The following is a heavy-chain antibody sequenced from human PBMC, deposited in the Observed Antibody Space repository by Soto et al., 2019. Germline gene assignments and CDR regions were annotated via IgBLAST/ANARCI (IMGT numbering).Heavy chain of an antibody. J-gene: IGHJ6*02. V-gene: IGHV1-3*01. CDR2: INAGNGNT. CDR3: ARGEAVAVYYGMDV. D-gene: IGHD6-19*01. Sequence: ASVKVSCKASGYTFTSYAMHWVRQAPGQRLEWMGWINAGNGNTKYSQKFQGRVTITRDTSASTAYMELGSLRSEDTAVYYCARGEAVAVYYGMDVWGQGTTVTVSS. CDR1: GYTFTSYA.